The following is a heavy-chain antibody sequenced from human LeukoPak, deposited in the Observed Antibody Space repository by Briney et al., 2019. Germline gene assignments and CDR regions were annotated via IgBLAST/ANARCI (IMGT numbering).Heavy chain of an antibody. CDR2: ISASGATT. Sequence: GGSLRLSCAASGFTFNNYAMTWVRQAPGKGLEWVSAISASGATTYYADSVKGRVTISRDNSKNTLYLQINSQRAEDTAVYYCAKAGYTSSWPLDYWGQGTLVTVSS. V-gene: IGHV3-23*01. D-gene: IGHD6-13*01. CDR1: GFTFNNYA. J-gene: IGHJ4*02. CDR3: AKAGYTSSWPLDY.